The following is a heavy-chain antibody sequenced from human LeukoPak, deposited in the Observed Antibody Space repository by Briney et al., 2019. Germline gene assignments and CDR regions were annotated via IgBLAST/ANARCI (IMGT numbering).Heavy chain of an antibody. CDR3: ARQTGSGLFILP. D-gene: IGHD3/OR15-3a*01. CDR1: GVPISSSNSY. Sequence: SETLSLTCTVSGVPISSSNSYWGWIRQPPGKGLEWIGSIYYSGNTYYNASLKSQVSISIDTSKNRFSLKLTSVTAADTAVYYCARQTGSGLFILPGGQGTLVTVSS. V-gene: IGHV4-39*01. CDR2: IYYSGNT. J-gene: IGHJ4*02.